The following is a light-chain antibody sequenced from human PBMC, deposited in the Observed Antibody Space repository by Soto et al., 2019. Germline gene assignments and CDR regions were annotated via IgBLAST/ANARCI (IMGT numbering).Light chain of an antibody. CDR2: EVS. CDR3: ASYTSSSTLV. J-gene: IGLJ2*01. Sequence: QSVLTQPASVSASPGQSITISCTGTSSDIGAYNNVSWYKQHPGKAPELMIYEVSNRPLGISSRFSASKSGNTASLTISGLQAEDEADYYCASYTSSSTLVFGGGTKLTVL. V-gene: IGLV2-14*01. CDR1: SSDIGAYNN.